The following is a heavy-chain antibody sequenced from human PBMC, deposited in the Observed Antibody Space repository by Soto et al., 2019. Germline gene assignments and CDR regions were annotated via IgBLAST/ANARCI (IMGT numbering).Heavy chain of an antibody. V-gene: IGHV4-30-2*01. J-gene: IGHJ3*02. CDR1: GGSISSGGYS. CDR2: IYHSGST. Sequence: QLQPQESGSGLVKPSQTLSLTCAVSGGSISSGGYSWSWIRQPPGKGLEWIGYIYHSGSTYYNPSLKSRVTISVDRSKNQFSLKLSSVTAADTAVYYCASSGYYSDAFDIWGQGTMVTVSS. D-gene: IGHD3-3*01. CDR3: ASSGYYSDAFDI.